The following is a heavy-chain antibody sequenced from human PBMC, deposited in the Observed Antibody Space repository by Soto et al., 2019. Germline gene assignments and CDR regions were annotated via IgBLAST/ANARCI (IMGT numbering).Heavy chain of an antibody. V-gene: IGHV3-30*03. CDR1: RFTFSTYW. J-gene: IGHJ4*01. D-gene: IGHD2-15*01. CDR3: AREAGCSGTNCNVYFDY. Sequence: GGSLRLSCAASRFTFSTYWMSWVRQAPGKGLEWVAVISYESISTVYRDSVRGRFTISRDNSRNTLYLHMNSLTPEDTAVYYCAREAGCSGTNCNVYFDYWGLGTLVTVSS. CDR2: ISYESIST.